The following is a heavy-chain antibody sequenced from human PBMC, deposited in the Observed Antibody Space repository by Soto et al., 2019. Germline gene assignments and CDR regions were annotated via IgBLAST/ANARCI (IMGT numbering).Heavy chain of an antibody. CDR2: ISGGTSST. J-gene: IGHJ4*02. D-gene: IGHD6-13*01. CDR3: AKERWAAAGTPTVDY. V-gene: IGHV3-23*01. Sequence: EVQLLESGGGLVQPGGSLRHACAASGFTFSSYAMSWVRQAPGKGLEWVSAISGGTSSTYYADSVKGRFTISRDNSKNTLYLQMNRLRAEDTAVYYCAKERWAAAGTPTVDYWGQGTLVTVSS. CDR1: GFTFSSYA.